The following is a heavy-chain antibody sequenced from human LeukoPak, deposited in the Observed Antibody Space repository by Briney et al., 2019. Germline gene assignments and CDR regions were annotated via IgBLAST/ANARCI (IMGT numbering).Heavy chain of an antibody. Sequence: SETLSLTRTVSGGSISSYYWSWIRHPAGKGLEWIGRIYTSGSTNYNPSLKSRVTMSVDTSKNQFSLKLSSVTAADTAVYYCARGGIAAAGKSLYYFDYWGQGTLVTVSS. V-gene: IGHV4-4*07. CDR1: GGSISSYY. J-gene: IGHJ4*02. CDR3: ARGGIAAAGKSLYYFDY. D-gene: IGHD6-13*01. CDR2: IYTSGST.